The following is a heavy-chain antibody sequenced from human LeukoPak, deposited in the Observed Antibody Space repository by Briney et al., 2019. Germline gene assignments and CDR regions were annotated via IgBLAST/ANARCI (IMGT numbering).Heavy chain of an antibody. CDR3: VRDRGYSTFDY. V-gene: IGHV3-21*03. D-gene: IGHD4-23*01. J-gene: IGHJ4*02. CDR2: ISAGSDST. CDR1: GFPFHTFG. Sequence: GGSLRLSCAASGFPFHTFGMSWVRQAPGKGLEWVSSISAGSDSTDYADSVKGRFTISRDNAKNSLDLQMNSLRVDDTAVYYCVRDRGYSTFDYWGQGTLVIVSS.